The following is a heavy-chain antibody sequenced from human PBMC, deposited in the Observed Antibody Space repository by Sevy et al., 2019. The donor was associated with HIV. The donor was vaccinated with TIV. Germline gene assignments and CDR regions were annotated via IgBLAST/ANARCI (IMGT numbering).Heavy chain of an antibody. CDR3: ASPWATYYYDSSGYYAFDI. J-gene: IGHJ3*02. CDR1: GGSISSSSYY. V-gene: IGHV4-39*01. D-gene: IGHD3-22*01. CDR2: IYYSGST. Sequence: SETLSLTCTVSGGSISSSSYYWGWIRQPPGKGLEWIGSIYYSGSTYYNPSLKSRFTISVDTSKNQFSLKLSAVTAADTAVYYWASPWATYYYDSSGYYAFDIWGQGTMVTVSS.